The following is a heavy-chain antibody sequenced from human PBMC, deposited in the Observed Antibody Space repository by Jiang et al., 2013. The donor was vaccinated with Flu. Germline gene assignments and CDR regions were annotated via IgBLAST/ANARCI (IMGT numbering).Heavy chain of an antibody. D-gene: IGHD3-3*01. CDR2: LYSGGPT. V-gene: IGHV3-66*02. CDR3: ARDAPHYDLMKWFDP. Sequence: LESGGGLVQPGGSLRLSCVASGFDVSSNYMSWVRQAPGKGLEWVSVLYSGGPTYYADSVKGRFTISRDNSKNTLCLQMNSLRTEDTAVYYCARDAPHYDLMKWFDPWGQGTLVTVSS. J-gene: IGHJ5*02. CDR1: GFDVSSNY.